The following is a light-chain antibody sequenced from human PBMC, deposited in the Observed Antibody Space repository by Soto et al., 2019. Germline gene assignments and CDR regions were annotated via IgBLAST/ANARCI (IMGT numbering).Light chain of an antibody. Sequence: EIVLTQSPGTLSLSPGERATLSCRASHSVSSNYLVWYQQKPGQAPRLLIYGASSRATGIPDRFSGSGSGTDFTLTISRLEPEDFAVYYCQQYGSSRWTVGQGTKVEIK. J-gene: IGKJ1*01. CDR2: GAS. CDR3: QQYGSSRWT. CDR1: HSVSSNY. V-gene: IGKV3-20*01.